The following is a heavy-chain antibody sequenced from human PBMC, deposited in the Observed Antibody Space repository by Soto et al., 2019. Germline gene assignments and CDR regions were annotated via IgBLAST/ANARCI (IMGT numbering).Heavy chain of an antibody. CDR3: AKGSGYYYGSGAAAVDYFDY. D-gene: IGHD3-10*01. CDR2: ISWNSGSI. CDR1: GFTFDDYA. J-gene: IGHJ4*02. V-gene: IGHV3-9*01. Sequence: EVQLVESGGGLVQPGRSLRLSCAASGFTFDDYAMHWVRQAPGKGLEWVSGISWNSGSIGYADSVKGRFTISRDNAKNSLYLQMNSLRAEDTALYYCAKGSGYYYGSGAAAVDYFDYWGQGTLVTVSS.